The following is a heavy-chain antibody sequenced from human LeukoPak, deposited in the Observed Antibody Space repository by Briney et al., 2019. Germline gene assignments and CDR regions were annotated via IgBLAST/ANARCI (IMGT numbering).Heavy chain of an antibody. J-gene: IGHJ5*02. CDR1: GGSFSGYY. Sequence: SETLSLTCAVYGGSFSGYYWSWIRQPPGKGLEWIGEINHSGSTNYNPSLKSRVTISVDTSKNQFSLKLSSVTAADTAVYYCARGPYDFWSGYYRNWFDPWGQGTLVTVSS. D-gene: IGHD3-3*01. V-gene: IGHV4-34*01. CDR2: INHSGST. CDR3: ARGPYDFWSGYYRNWFDP.